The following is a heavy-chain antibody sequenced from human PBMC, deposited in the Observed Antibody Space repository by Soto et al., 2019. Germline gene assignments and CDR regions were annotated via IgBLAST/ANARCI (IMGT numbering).Heavy chain of an antibody. CDR3: AREADSGGSMTHNWFDP. CDR1: GGSISSGDYY. CDR2: IYYSGST. Sequence: PSETLSLTCTVSGGSISSGDYYWSWIRQPPGKGLEWIGYIYYSGSTYYNPSLKSRVTISVDTSKNQFSLKLSSVTAADTAVYYCAREADSGGSMTHNWFDPWGQGTLVTVSS. V-gene: IGHV4-30-4*01. J-gene: IGHJ5*02. D-gene: IGHD2-15*01.